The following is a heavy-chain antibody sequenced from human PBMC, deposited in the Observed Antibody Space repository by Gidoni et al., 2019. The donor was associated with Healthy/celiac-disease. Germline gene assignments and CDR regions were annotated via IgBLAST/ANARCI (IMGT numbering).Heavy chain of an antibody. D-gene: IGHD3-22*01. CDR3: ARRGVPNSGYYYDWFDP. Sequence: EVQLVESGGGLVQPGGSLRLSCAASGFTFSSYWMSWVRQAPGKGLEWVANIKQDGSEKYYVDSVKGRFTISRDNAKNSLYLQMNSLRAEDTAVYYCARRGVPNSGYYYDWFDPWGQGTLVTVSS. V-gene: IGHV3-7*01. CDR1: GFTFSSYW. CDR2: IKQDGSEK. J-gene: IGHJ5*02.